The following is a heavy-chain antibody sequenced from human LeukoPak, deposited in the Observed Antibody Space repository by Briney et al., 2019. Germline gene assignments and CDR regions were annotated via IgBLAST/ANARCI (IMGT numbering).Heavy chain of an antibody. CDR3: ARAPPSAAGYYYGLDV. D-gene: IGHD6-13*01. Sequence: PSETLSLTCTVSGGLISTYYWSWIRQPPGKGLEWIGYIYYSGSTNYNPSLKSRVTISVDTSKNQFSLKLTSVTAADTAEYYCARAPPSAAGYYYGLDVWGQGTTATVSS. J-gene: IGHJ6*02. V-gene: IGHV4-59*01. CDR1: GGLISTYY. CDR2: IYYSGST.